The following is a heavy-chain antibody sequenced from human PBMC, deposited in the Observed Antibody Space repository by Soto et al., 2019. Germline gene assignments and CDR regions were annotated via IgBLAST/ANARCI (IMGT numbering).Heavy chain of an antibody. J-gene: IGHJ4*02. D-gene: IGHD6-25*01. CDR2: IYWDDDK. Sequence: QITLKESGPTLVKPTQTLTLTCTFSGFSLSTSGVGVGWIRQPPGKALEWLALIYWDDDKRYSPSLKSRLTIXNXTPXNQVVLTMTNMDPMDTATYYCAHRRRAAGGYFFDYWGQGTLVTVSS. CDR3: AHRRRAAGGYFFDY. V-gene: IGHV2-5*02. CDR1: GFSLSTSGVG.